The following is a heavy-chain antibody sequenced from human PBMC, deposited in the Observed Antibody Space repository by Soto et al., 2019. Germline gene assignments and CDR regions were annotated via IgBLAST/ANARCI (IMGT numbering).Heavy chain of an antibody. CDR2: INHSGST. Sequence: QVQLQQWGAGLLKPSETLSLTCAVYGGSFSGYYWSWIRQPPGKGLEWIGEINHSGSTNYNPSLKSGVTISVDTSKNQFSLKLSSVTAADTAVYYCARGLSPGIAAAGSDAFDIWGQGTMVTVSS. V-gene: IGHV4-34*01. CDR1: GGSFSGYY. CDR3: ARGLSPGIAAAGSDAFDI. D-gene: IGHD6-13*01. J-gene: IGHJ3*02.